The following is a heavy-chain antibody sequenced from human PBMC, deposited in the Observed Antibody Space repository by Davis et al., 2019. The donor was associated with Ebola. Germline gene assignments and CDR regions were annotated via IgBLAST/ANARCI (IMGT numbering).Heavy chain of an antibody. J-gene: IGHJ6*02. CDR3: AREPDYFSMDV. V-gene: IGHV4-34*01. CDR2: INHSGST. CDR1: GGSFSGYY. Sequence: PSETLSLTCAVYGGSFSGYYWSWIRQPPGKGLEWIGEINHSGSTNYNPSLKSRVTISVDTSKNQFSLKLSSVTAADTAVYYCAREPDYFSMDVWGQGTTVTVSS.